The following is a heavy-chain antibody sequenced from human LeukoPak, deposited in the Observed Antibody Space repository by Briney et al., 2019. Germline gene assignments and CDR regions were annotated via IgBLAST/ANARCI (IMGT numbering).Heavy chain of an antibody. CDR3: AKDYSSSWDNWFDP. CDR1: GFTFDDYA. V-gene: IGHV3-9*01. Sequence: PGGSLRLSCAASGFTFDDYAMHWVRQAPGKGLEWVSGISWNSGSIGYADSVKGRFTISRDNAKNSLYLQMNSLRADDTALYYCAKDYSSSWDNWFDPWGQGTLVTVSS. CDR2: ISWNSGSI. J-gene: IGHJ5*02. D-gene: IGHD6-13*01.